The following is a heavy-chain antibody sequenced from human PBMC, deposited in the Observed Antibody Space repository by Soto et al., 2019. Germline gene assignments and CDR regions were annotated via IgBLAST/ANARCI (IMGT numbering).Heavy chain of an antibody. V-gene: IGHV3-30*18. D-gene: IGHD3-3*01. Sequence: GGSLRLSCAASGFTFSSYGMHWVRQAPGKGLEWVAVISSDGSIKYYADSVKGRFTISRDNSKNTLYLQMNSLRAEDTAVYYCAKGSTGDFWSGYYGVWGQGTTVTVSS. CDR1: GFTFSSYG. J-gene: IGHJ6*02. CDR3: AKGSTGDFWSGYYGV. CDR2: ISSDGSIK.